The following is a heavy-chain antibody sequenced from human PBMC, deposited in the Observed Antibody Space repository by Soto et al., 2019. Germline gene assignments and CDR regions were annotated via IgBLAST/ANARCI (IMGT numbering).Heavy chain of an antibody. J-gene: IGHJ3*02. V-gene: IGHV1-18*01. CDR3: ASRYNWNPRGAFDI. CDR2: ISAYNGNT. D-gene: IGHD1-20*01. Sequence: ASVKVSCKASGYTFTSYGISWVRQAPGQGLEWMGWISAYNGNTNYAQKLQGRVTMTTDTSTSTAYMELRSLRSDDTAVYYCASRYNWNPRGAFDIWGQGTMVTVSS. CDR1: GYTFTSYG.